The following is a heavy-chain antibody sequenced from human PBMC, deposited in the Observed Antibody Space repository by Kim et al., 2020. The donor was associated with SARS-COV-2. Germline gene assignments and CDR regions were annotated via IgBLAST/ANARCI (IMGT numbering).Heavy chain of an antibody. D-gene: IGHD6-13*01. V-gene: IGHV3-48*02. CDR3: ARDGGSSWKTGDY. J-gene: IGHJ4*02. Sequence: YADSVKGRFTISRDNAKNSLYLQMNSLRDEDTAVYYCARDGGSSWKTGDYWGQGTLVTVSS.